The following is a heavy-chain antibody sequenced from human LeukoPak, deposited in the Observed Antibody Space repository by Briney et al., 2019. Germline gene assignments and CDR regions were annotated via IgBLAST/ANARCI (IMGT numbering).Heavy chain of an antibody. CDR1: GLTFSSSA. J-gene: IGHJ6*04. CDR2: ISFDGGNK. V-gene: IGHV3-30*18. Sequence: GRSLRLSCAASGLTFSSSAIHWVRQAPGKGLEWVAVISFDGGNKCFADSVKGRFTVSKDNSNTTMYLKMESLRAEDTALYYCAKEYSSSRSKRGGYYYYGMDVWGERTTVTVSS. D-gene: IGHD6-13*01. CDR3: AKEYSSSRSKRGGYYYYGMDV.